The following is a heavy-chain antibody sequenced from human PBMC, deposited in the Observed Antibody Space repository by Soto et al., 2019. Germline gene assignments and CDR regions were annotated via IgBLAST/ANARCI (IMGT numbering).Heavy chain of an antibody. D-gene: IGHD3-10*01. Sequence: QVQLVESGGGVVQTGRSLRLSCAASGFTFSSYAMHWVRQAPGKGLEWVAVISYDGSNKYYADSVKGRFTISRDNSKNTLYLQMNSLRAEDTAVYYWARGGGYYGSVSPYYYGMDVWGQGTTVTVSS. CDR1: GFTFSSYA. J-gene: IGHJ6*02. V-gene: IGHV3-30-3*01. CDR3: ARGGGYYGSVSPYYYGMDV. CDR2: ISYDGSNK.